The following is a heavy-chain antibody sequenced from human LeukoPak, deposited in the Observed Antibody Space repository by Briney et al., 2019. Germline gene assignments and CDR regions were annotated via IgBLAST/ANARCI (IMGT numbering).Heavy chain of an antibody. D-gene: IGHD6-6*01. V-gene: IGHV3-21*04. J-gene: IGHJ4*02. CDR1: GFTFNSYS. Sequence: GGSLTLSCAASGFTFNSYSMNWVRQAPGKGREWVSSISSSSSYIYYADAVKGRFTISRDNAKNSLYLQMNSLRAEDTAVYYCTKGLGHSTSVDYWGQGTLVTVSS. CDR3: TKGLGHSTSVDY. CDR2: ISSSSSYI.